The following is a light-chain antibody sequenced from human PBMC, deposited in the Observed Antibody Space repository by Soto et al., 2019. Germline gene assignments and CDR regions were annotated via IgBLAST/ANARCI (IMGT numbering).Light chain of an antibody. CDR1: QSVSSTL. J-gene: IGKJ1*01. Sequence: EIVLTQSPVALSLSPGERATLSCRASQSVSSTLLTWYQQKPGQAPRLLIYGVSSRATGIPDRFSGSGSVTDFTLTISRLEPEDFAVYFCQHYGDSAWTFGQGTRVEIK. CDR3: QHYGDSAWT. V-gene: IGKV3-20*01. CDR2: GVS.